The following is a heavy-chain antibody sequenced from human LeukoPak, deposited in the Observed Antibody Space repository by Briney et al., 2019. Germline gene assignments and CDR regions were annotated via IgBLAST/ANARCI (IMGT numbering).Heavy chain of an antibody. Sequence: RASVKVSYKASGYTFTSYGISWVRQAPGQGPEWMGWISAYSTYNGNTNYAQKFQGRATITTDTSSSTAYMELRSLRSDDTAVYYCTRDLGQWLLQGIFFDYWGQGTLVTVSS. CDR2: ISAYSTYNGNT. V-gene: IGHV1-18*01. CDR1: GYTFTSYG. D-gene: IGHD5-12*01. CDR3: TRDLGQWLLQGIFFDY. J-gene: IGHJ4*02.